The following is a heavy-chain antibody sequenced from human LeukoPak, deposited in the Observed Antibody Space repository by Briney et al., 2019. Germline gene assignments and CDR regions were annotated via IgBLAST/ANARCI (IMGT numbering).Heavy chain of an antibody. V-gene: IGHV5-51*01. CDR2: IYPSDSHT. D-gene: IGHD3-16*02. CDR1: GYTFPIYW. CDR3: VRHYRPPQDSRAARPTGYYYYYMDV. Sequence: PGESLKISCQGSGYTFPIYWIGWVRQTPGKGLEWMGIIYPSDSHTIYSPSSQGQVTVSADKSISIAYLQWSSLKASDTAIYYCVRHYRPPQDSRAARPTGYYYYYMDVWGTGTTVIVSS. J-gene: IGHJ6*03.